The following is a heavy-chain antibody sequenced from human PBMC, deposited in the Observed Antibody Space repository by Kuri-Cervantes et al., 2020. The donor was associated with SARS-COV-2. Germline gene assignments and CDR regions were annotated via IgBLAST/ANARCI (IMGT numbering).Heavy chain of an antibody. J-gene: IGHJ4*02. Sequence: LRLSCTVSGGSISSGSYFWNWIRQPAGKGLEWIGYIYTSGSTNYNPSLKSRVTISVDTSKNQFSLKLSSVTAADTAVYYCARDGGLHEGYSYGYIDYWGQGTLVTVSS. CDR1: GGSISSGSYF. V-gene: IGHV4-61*09. CDR3: ARDGGLHEGYSYGYIDY. D-gene: IGHD5-18*01. CDR2: IYTSGST.